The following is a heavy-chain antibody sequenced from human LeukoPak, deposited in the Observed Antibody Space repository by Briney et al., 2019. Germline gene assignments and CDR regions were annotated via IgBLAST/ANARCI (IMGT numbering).Heavy chain of an antibody. J-gene: IGHJ4*02. V-gene: IGHV3-21*01. CDR1: RFTFSSYT. CDR3: ARARYDSSGYYGLLDY. Sequence: GGSLRLSCAASRFTFSSYTMNWVRQAPGKGLEWVSSITRSGTFIYYADSVKGRFTISRDNAKNSLYLQMNSLRAEDTAVYSCARARYDSSGYYGLLDYWGQGTLVTVSS. D-gene: IGHD3-22*01. CDR2: ITRSGTFI.